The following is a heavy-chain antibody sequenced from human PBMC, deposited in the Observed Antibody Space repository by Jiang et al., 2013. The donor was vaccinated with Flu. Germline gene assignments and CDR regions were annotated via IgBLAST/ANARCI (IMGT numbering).Heavy chain of an antibody. CDR1: GDSVSSNVAA. Sequence: QTLSLTCAISGDSVSSNVAAWNWIRQSPSRGLEWLGRTYYRSKWYNDYAVAVKSRITINANTSKNQFSLQLNSVTPKDTAVYYCARDASIGLDACDIWGQGTMVTVSS. J-gene: IGHJ3*02. CDR3: ARDASIGLDACDI. CDR2: TYYRSKWYN. D-gene: IGHD3/OR15-3a*01. V-gene: IGHV6-1*01.